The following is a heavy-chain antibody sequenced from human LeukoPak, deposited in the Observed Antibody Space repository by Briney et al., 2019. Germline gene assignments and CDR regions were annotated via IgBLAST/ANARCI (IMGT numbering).Heavy chain of an antibody. CDR2: INPNSGGT. J-gene: IGHJ4*02. CDR3: ARGTSRGYSYGYVNY. D-gene: IGHD5-18*01. Sequence: GASVKVSCKASGYTFTGYYMHWVRQAPGQGLEWMGWINPNSGGTNYALKFQGRVTMTRDTSISTAYMELSRLRSDDTAVYYCARGTSRGYSYGYVNYWGQGTLVTVSS. CDR1: GYTFTGYY. V-gene: IGHV1-2*02.